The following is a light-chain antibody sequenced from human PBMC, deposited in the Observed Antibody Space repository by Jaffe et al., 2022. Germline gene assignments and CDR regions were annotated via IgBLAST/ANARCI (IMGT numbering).Light chain of an antibody. CDR3: QQLDTYPLT. CDR2: AAS. Sequence: DIQLTQSPSFLSASVGDRVTITCRASQGISTYLAWFQQKPGKAPNLLIYAASTLQSGVPSRFSGSGSGTGFTLTISSLQPEDSATYYCQQLDTYPLTFGGGTKVEIK. CDR1: QGISTY. J-gene: IGKJ4*01. V-gene: IGKV1-9*01.